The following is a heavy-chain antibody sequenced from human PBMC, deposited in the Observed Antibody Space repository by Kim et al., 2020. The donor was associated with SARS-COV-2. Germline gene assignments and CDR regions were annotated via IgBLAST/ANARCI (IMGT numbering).Heavy chain of an antibody. CDR2: ISAKNGNT. V-gene: IGHV1-18*01. Sequence: ASVKVSCKASGFTFISYGISWVRQAPGQGLEWMGWISAKNGNTNYAQKFQGRITMTTETSTSTAYMELRSLRSDDTALYFCASQSRYYYDSSTYYHFGMDVWGQGTTVTVSS. D-gene: IGHD3-22*01. CDR1: GFTFISYG. J-gene: IGHJ6*02. CDR3: ASQSRYYYDSSTYYHFGMDV.